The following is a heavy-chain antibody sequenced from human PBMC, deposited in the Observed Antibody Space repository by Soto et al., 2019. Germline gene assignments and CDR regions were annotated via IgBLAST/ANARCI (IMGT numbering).Heavy chain of an antibody. V-gene: IGHV3-23*01. D-gene: IGHD2-15*01. Sequence: PGGSLRLSCTASGFTFSSYAMTWVRQAPGKGLEWVPGISGSGGNTYYADSVKGRFTISRDNSRNTLYLRMNNLRAEDTAVYYCAKAPEFSGGNCHHWGQGTLVTVSS. J-gene: IGHJ1*01. CDR3: AKAPEFSGGNCHH. CDR2: ISGSGGNT. CDR1: GFTFSSYA.